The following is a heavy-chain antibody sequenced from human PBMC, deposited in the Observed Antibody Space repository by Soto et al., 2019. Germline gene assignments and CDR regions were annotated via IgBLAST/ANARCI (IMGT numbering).Heavy chain of an antibody. Sequence: SETLSLTCTVSGDSVSSGSYYWSWIRQPPGKGLEWIGYLYYSGSTNYNPSLKGRVSISVDTSKNQFSLKLSSVTAADTAVYYCARTRATDYGDSYFDYRGQGTLVTVSS. CDR1: GDSVSSGSYY. CDR3: ARTRATDYGDSYFDY. J-gene: IGHJ4*02. V-gene: IGHV4-61*01. D-gene: IGHD4-17*01. CDR2: LYYSGST.